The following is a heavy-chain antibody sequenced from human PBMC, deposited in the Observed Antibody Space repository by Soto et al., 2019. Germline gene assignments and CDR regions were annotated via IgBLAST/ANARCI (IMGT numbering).Heavy chain of an antibody. CDR3: ARESEDLTSNFDY. CDR1: GSTFTRYS. J-gene: IGHJ4*02. V-gene: IGHV3-21*01. CDR2: ISTTTNYI. Sequence: PGGSLRLSCAPPGSTFTRYSMNWVRQAPGKGLEWLSSISTTTNYIYHADSMKGGFTVTRDNAKNSVYLEMNSLSAEDTAVYYCARESEDLTSNFDYWGQGTLVTVSS.